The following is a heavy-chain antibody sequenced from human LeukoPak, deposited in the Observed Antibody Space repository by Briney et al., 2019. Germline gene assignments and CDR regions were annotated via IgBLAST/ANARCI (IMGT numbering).Heavy chain of an antibody. Sequence: ASVKVSCKSSGYAFTSYGLNWVRQAPGQGLEWMGIINPSGGSTNYAQKFQGRVTMTRDTSTNPVYMELSSLRSKDTAVYYCARGPSITMVRGGQWYYYMDVWGKGTTVTISS. CDR1: GYAFTSYG. CDR3: ARGPSITMVRGGQWYYYMDV. D-gene: IGHD3-10*01. J-gene: IGHJ6*03. CDR2: INPSGGST. V-gene: IGHV1-46*01.